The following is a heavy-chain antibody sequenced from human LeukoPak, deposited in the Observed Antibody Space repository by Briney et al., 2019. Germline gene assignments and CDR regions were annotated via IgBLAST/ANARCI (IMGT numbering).Heavy chain of an antibody. CDR2: IYSDGTT. D-gene: IGHD5-18*01. V-gene: IGHV3-53*01. CDR1: GFIVSSSY. Sequence: GGSLRLSCAASGFIVSSSYMSWVRQAPGKGLEWFSLIYSDGTTFYADSVKGRFTISRDNSKNTLYLQVNSLRAEDTAVYYCARDLDSYGSYWGQGTLVTVSS. CDR3: ARDLDSYGSY. J-gene: IGHJ4*02.